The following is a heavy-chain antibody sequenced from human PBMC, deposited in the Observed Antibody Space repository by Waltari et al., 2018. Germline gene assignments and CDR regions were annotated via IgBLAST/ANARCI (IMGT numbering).Heavy chain of an antibody. CDR2: IDHSGNT. D-gene: IGHD3-22*01. J-gene: IGHJ6*03. CDR3: ARQPRIIVTPYYYYMDV. V-gene: IGHV4-34*01. Sequence: QEQLQPWGAGLLNPSEKLALTSAVQAGSFIGCYLGWICHSSGKVLEWIGEIDHSGNTNYNPSLKRRVTISPDTSRIHFFLKLNSVTAADTAVYYCARQPRIIVTPYYYYMDVWGKGTTVTVSS. CDR1: AGSFIGCY.